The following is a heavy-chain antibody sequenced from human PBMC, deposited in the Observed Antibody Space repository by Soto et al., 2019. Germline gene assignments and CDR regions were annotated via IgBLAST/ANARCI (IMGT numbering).Heavy chain of an antibody. CDR2: ISSTTNYI. CDR1: GFTFTSYS. CDR3: ARESEDLTSNFDY. J-gene: IGHJ4*02. V-gene: IGHV3-21*06. Sequence: GALRLSCAASGFTFTSYSMNWVRQAPGKGLEWVSSISSTTNYIYYGDSMKGRFTISRDNAKNSLYLEMNSLRAEDTAVYYCARESEDLTSNFDYWGQGTLVTVLL.